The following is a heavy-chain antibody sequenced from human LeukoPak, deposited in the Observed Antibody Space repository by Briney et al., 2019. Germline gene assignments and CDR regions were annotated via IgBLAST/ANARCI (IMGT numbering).Heavy chain of an antibody. J-gene: IGHJ4*02. Sequence: GGSLRLSCAASGFTFSSYSMNWVRQAPGKGLEWVSSISSSSSYIYYADSVKGRFTVSRDNSKKILHLQMNSLRPGDTAVYYCAIIPLGGRFDYWGQGTLVIVSS. CDR3: AIIPLGGRFDY. CDR2: ISSSSSYI. D-gene: IGHD3-10*01. V-gene: IGHV3-21*01. CDR1: GFTFSSYS.